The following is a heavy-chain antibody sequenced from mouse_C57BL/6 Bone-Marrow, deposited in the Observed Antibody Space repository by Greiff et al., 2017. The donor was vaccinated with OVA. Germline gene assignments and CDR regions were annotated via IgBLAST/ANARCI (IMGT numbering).Heavy chain of an antibody. V-gene: IGHV5-17*01. CDR1: GFTFSDYG. Sequence: EVQLVASGGGLVKPGGSLKLSCAASGFTFSDYGLHWVRQAPAKGLEWVAYISSGSSTTYYADTVKGRFTISRDNAKNTLFLQMTSLRSEDTAMYYCARPPYYGSSYEGFAYWGKGTLVTVSA. CDR2: ISSGSSTT. J-gene: IGHJ3*01. D-gene: IGHD1-1*01. CDR3: ARPPYYGSSYEGFAY.